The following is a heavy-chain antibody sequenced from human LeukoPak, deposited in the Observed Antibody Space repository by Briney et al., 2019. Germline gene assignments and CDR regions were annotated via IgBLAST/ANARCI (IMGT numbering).Heavy chain of an antibody. D-gene: IGHD1-26*01. V-gene: IGHV3-53*01. CDR2: IYSGGST. J-gene: IGHJ6*03. CDR1: GFTVSSNY. CDR3: ARDIGGSLVYYYYYYMDV. Sequence: GGSLRLSCAASGFTVSSNYMSWVRQAPGKGLEWVSVIYSGGSTYYADSVKGRFTISRDNAKNSLYLQMNSLRAEDTAVYYCARDIGGSLVYYYYYYMDVWGKGTTVTVSS.